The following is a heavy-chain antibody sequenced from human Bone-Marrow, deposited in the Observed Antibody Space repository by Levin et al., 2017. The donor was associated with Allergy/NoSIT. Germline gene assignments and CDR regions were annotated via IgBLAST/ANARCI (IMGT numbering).Heavy chain of an antibody. Sequence: SGGSLRLSCKASGSTFTSYDINWVRQATGQGLEWLGWMNPNTGNTGHAQKFQGRLSMTRDTSIRTAYMELSSLRSEDTALYYCARVERGVVAPWGYYYYYGMDVWGQGTTVTVSS. J-gene: IGHJ6*02. CDR3: ARVERGVVAPWGYYYYYGMDV. D-gene: IGHD5-12*01. V-gene: IGHV1-8*01. CDR1: GSTFTSYD. CDR2: MNPNTGNT.